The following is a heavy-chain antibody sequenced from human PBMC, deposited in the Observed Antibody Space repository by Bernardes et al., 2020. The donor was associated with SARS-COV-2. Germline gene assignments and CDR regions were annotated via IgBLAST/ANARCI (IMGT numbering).Heavy chain of an antibody. Sequence: SETLSLTCAVYGGSFSGYYWNWIRQPPGKGLDWIGEINHSGSTNYNPSLKSRVTISVDTSKNQFSLKLSSVTAADTAVYYCARVNNWNYVIRWWWRGPFDYWGQGTLVTVSS. V-gene: IGHV4-34*01. J-gene: IGHJ4*02. CDR2: INHSGST. CDR3: ARVNNWNYVIRWWWRGPFDY. CDR1: GGSFSGYY. D-gene: IGHD1-7*01.